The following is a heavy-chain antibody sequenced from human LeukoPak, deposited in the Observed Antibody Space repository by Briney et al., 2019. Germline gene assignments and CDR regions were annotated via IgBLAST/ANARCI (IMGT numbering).Heavy chain of an antibody. Sequence: SETLSLTCTGSLDSITSPSWRWGRQPPGKGLEWIGYIYYRGSTNYNPSLKSRVAISVDTSKNQFSLKLSSVTAADTAVYYCAKTSEWGLDGFDIWGQGTMVTVSS. J-gene: IGHJ3*02. D-gene: IGHD1-26*01. CDR1: LDSITSPS. CDR2: IYYRGST. CDR3: AKTSEWGLDGFDI. V-gene: IGHV4-59*08.